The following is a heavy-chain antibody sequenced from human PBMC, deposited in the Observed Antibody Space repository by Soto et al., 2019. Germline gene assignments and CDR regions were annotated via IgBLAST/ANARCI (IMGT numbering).Heavy chain of an antibody. CDR2: SNDSSATT. CDR3: VGGASQLWPLV. Sequence: PGGSLRLSCAASGFTFSDYYMNWIRQAPGKGLEYVSDSNDSSATTNYADSVKGRFTISRDNSKNSLYLQMSSLRAEDTAVYYCVGGASQLWPLVWGQGTLVTVSS. CDR1: GFTFSDYY. D-gene: IGHD5-18*01. J-gene: IGHJ4*02. V-gene: IGHV3-64D*08.